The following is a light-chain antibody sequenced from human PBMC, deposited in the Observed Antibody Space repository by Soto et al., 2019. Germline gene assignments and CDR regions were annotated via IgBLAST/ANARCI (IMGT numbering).Light chain of an antibody. Sequence: DIQLTQSPSSESASVGDRVTITCRASQDIGTWLAWYQQKPGKAPKLLIYVASNLQSGVPSRFSGAGSGTDFNLTITSLQLEDFATYHCQQADSFPFTFGPGTKVDFK. V-gene: IGKV1-12*01. J-gene: IGKJ3*01. CDR3: QQADSFPFT. CDR1: QDIGTW. CDR2: VAS.